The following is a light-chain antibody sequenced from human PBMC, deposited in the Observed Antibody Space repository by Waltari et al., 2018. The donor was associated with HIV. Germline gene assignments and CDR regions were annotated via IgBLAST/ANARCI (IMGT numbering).Light chain of an antibody. CDR3: SSYTSSNTLVV. V-gene: IGLV2-14*01. Sequence: QSALTQPASVSGSPGQSITISCTGTSSTVGGYNYVPCYQQHPGKAPKLMIYEVSNRPSGVSNRFSGSKSGNTASLTISGLQAEDEADYYCSSYTSSNTLVVFGGGTKLTVL. J-gene: IGLJ2*01. CDR2: EVS. CDR1: SSTVGGYNY.